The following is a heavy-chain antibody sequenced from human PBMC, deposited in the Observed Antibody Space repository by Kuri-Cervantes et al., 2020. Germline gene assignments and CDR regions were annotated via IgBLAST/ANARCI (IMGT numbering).Heavy chain of an antibody. Sequence: LSCTVSGGSVSSGSYYWSWIRQPPGKGLEWIGYIYYSGSTNYNPSLKSRVTISVDTSKNQFSLKLSSVTAADTAVYYCARTPARVTMVQGVINYYYYMDVWGKGTTVTVSS. V-gene: IGHV4-61*01. J-gene: IGHJ6*03. CDR2: IYYSGST. CDR3: ARTPARVTMVQGVINYYYYMDV. D-gene: IGHD3-10*01. CDR1: GGSVSSGSYY.